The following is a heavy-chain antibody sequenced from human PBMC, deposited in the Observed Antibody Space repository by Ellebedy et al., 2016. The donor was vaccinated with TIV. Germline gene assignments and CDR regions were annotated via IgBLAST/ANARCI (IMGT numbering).Heavy chain of an antibody. CDR3: ARRPNYYGMDV. CDR1: GFTFSSYA. V-gene: IGHV3-23*01. J-gene: IGHJ6*02. D-gene: IGHD6-6*01. Sequence: PGGSLRLSCAASGFTFSSYAMSWVRQAPGKGLEWVSTISGSGFGTYYADSVKGRFTISRDNAKNSLYLQMNSLRVEDTAVYYCARRPNYYGMDVWGQGTTVTVSS. CDR2: ISGSGFGT.